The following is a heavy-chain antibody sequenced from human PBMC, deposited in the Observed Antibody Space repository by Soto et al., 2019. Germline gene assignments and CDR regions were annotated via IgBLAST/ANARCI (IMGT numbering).Heavy chain of an antibody. V-gene: IGHV1-69*01. Sequence: QVQLVQSGAEVKKPGSSVKVSCKASGGTFSSYAISWVRQAPGQGLEWMGGIIPIFGTANYAQKFQGRVTITADESTSTAYMELSSLRSEDTAVYYCARERGIVGATKAGRWFDPWGQGTLVTVSS. J-gene: IGHJ5*02. D-gene: IGHD1-26*01. CDR2: IIPIFGTA. CDR3: ARERGIVGATKAGRWFDP. CDR1: GGTFSSYA.